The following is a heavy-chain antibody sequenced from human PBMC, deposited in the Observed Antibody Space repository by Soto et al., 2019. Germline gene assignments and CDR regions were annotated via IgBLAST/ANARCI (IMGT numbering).Heavy chain of an antibody. Sequence: PEKLRVTCTVSGGSISSYYWSWIRQPPGKGLEWIGYIYYSGSTNYNPSLKSRVTISVDTSKNHFSLNLSSVTAADTAVYYCATPDWFPLWGPGPLVT. CDR1: GGSISSYY. V-gene: IGHV4-59*01. CDR2: IYYSGST. CDR3: ATPDWFPL. J-gene: IGHJ5*02.